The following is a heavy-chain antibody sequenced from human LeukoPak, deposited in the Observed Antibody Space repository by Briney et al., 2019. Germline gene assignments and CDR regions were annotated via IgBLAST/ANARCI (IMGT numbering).Heavy chain of an antibody. CDR2: ISGSGGAT. CDR3: GKYVQTSVGANDY. J-gene: IGHJ4*02. V-gene: IGHV3-23*01. CDR1: GFTFSSSP. D-gene: IGHD1-26*01. Sequence: GGSLRLSRAASGFTFSSSPMNWVRQAPGKGLEWVSVISGSGGATFYGDSVQGRFTISRDNSRDTLYLQMNSLTAEDTAVYYCGKYVQTSVGANDYWGQGTLVTVSS.